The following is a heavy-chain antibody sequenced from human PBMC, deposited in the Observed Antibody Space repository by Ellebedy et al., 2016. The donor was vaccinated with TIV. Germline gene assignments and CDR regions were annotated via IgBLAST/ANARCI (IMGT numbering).Heavy chain of an antibody. Sequence: PGGSLRLSCAASGFTFGNYWMHWVRQAPGKGLVWVSRITSDGSGANYAASVRGRFTISRDNSKNTLYLQMNSLRAEDTAIYFCARASTMGPSYNDHWGQGNLVTVSS. D-gene: IGHD1-1*01. CDR1: GFTFGNYW. CDR2: ITSDGSGA. V-gene: IGHV3-74*01. CDR3: ARASTMGPSYNDH. J-gene: IGHJ4*02.